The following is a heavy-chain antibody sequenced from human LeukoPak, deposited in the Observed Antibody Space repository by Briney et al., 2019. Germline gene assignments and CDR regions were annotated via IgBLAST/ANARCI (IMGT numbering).Heavy chain of an antibody. Sequence: GGSLRLSCAASGFTFSSYGMHWVRQAPGKGLEWVAVIWYDGSNKYYGDSVKGRFTISRDKSKNTLYLQMYSLRAEDTAVYYCARRFGELVDYWGQGTLVTVSS. D-gene: IGHD3-10*01. J-gene: IGHJ4*02. CDR1: GFTFSSYG. V-gene: IGHV3-33*01. CDR2: IWYDGSNK. CDR3: ARRFGELVDY.